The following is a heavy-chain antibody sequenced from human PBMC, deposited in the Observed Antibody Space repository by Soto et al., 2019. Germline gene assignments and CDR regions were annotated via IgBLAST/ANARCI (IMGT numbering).Heavy chain of an antibody. CDR2: IIPIFGTA. D-gene: IGHD3-22*01. V-gene: IGHV1-69*06. Sequence: SVKVSCKASGGTFSSYAISWVRQAPGQGLEWMGGIIPIFGTANYAQKFQGRVTITADKSTSTAYVELSSLRSEDTAVYYCECKDSSGYSDFDYWGQGTLVTVSS. J-gene: IGHJ4*02. CDR3: ECKDSSGYSDFDY. CDR1: GGTFSSYA.